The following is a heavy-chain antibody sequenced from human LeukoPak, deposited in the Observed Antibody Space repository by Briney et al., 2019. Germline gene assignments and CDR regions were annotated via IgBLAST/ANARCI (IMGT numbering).Heavy chain of an antibody. Sequence: SVTVSCKASGGTFSSYAISWVRQAPGQGLEWMGGIIPIFGTANYAQKFQGRVTITADESTSTAYMELSSLRSEDTAVYYCAREGPGYCSSTSCYSGMDVWGKGTTVTVSS. CDR1: GGTFSSYA. CDR3: AREGPGYCSSTSCYSGMDV. D-gene: IGHD2-2*01. V-gene: IGHV1-69*01. J-gene: IGHJ6*04. CDR2: IIPIFGTA.